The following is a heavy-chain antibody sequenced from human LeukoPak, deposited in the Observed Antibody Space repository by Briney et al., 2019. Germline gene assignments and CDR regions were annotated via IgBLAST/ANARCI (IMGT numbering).Heavy chain of an antibody. J-gene: IGHJ4*02. CDR1: GFSFTNSA. D-gene: IGHD3-10*02. CDR2: SVVGSGKT. CDR3: AADDLVFGY. Sequence: GASVKVSCKAFGFSFTNSAVQWVRQARGQRLEWIGWSVVGSGKTKYAQNFQERVTITRDMSTRTVFMELISLRFDDTAVYYCAADDLVFGYWGQGTLVTVSS. V-gene: IGHV1-58*01.